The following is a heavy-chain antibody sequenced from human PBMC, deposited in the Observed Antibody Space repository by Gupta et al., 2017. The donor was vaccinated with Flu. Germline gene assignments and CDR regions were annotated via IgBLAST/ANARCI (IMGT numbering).Heavy chain of an antibody. D-gene: IGHD3-10*01. CDR2: ISYDGSKK. Sequence: QVQLVESGGGVVRPGRSLRLSCAASGFTFSSFARHWVRQAPGKGLEWVALISYDGSKKNYADSVMGRFTISRDNSENTLFLQGNSLRAEDAAVYYCAKDLGGSGSYYTFDSWGQGTLVTVSS. V-gene: IGHV3-30*18. J-gene: IGHJ4*02. CDR1: GFTFSSFA. CDR3: AKDLGGSGSYYTFDS.